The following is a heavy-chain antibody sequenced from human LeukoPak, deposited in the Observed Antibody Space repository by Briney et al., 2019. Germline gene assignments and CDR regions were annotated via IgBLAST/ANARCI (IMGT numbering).Heavy chain of an antibody. CDR3: ARSRRDNYYYYYVMLL. CDR1: GFTFSSYE. V-gene: IGHV3-48*03. J-gene: IGHJ6*02. Sequence: PGGSLRLPCAASGFTFSSYEMTWVRQAPGKGLEWVSNISSSDTTVHYADSVKGRFTISRDNARNSLYLQMNSLRAEDTAVYYCARSRRDNYYYYYVMLLWRREPTVTVSS. D-gene: IGHD5-24*01. CDR2: ISSSDTTV.